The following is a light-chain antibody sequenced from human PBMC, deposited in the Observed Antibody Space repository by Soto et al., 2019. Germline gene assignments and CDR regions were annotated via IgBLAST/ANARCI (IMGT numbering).Light chain of an antibody. V-gene: IGLV1-40*01. CDR2: GNT. J-gene: IGLJ3*02. CDR1: SSNIGAGYD. Sequence: QSVLTQPPSVSGAPGQRVTISCTGSSSNIGAGYDVHWYQQLPGTAPKLLIYGNTNRPSGVPDRFSGSKSGTSASLAITGLQAEDEAGYYCQSYDSSLSGSWVFGGGTKLNVL. CDR3: QSYDSSLSGSWV.